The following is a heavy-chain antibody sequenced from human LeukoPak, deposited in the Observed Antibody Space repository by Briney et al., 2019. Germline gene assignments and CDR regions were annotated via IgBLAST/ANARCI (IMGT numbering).Heavy chain of an antibody. D-gene: IGHD3-10*01. J-gene: IGHJ5*02. CDR1: GFSLSTSGVG. CDR2: IYWDDDK. CDR3: AHVAMVRGFDP. Sequence: SGPTLVNPTQTLTLTCTFSGFSLSTSGVGVGWIRQPPGKALEWLALIYWDDDKRYSPSLKGRLTITKDTSKNQVVLTMTNMDPVDTATYYCAHVAMVRGFDPWGQGTLVTVSS. V-gene: IGHV2-5*02.